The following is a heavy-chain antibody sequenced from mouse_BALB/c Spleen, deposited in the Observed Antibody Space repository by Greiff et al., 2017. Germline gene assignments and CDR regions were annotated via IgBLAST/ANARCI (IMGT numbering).Heavy chain of an antibody. J-gene: IGHJ1*01. CDR2: INPNNGGT. D-gene: IGHD1-2*01. V-gene: IGHV1-18*01. CDR3: ARGTTASYFDV. Sequence: VQLKQSGPELVKPGASVKIPCKASGYTFTDYNMDWVKQSHGKSLEWIGDINPNNGGTIYNQKFKGKATLTVDKSSSTAYMELRSLTSEDTAVYYCARGTTASYFDVWGAGTTVTVSS. CDR1: GYTFTDYN.